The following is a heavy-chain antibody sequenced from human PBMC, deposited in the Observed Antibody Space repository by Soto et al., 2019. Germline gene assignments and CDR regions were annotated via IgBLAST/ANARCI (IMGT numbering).Heavy chain of an antibody. CDR1: GGSISSSNW. V-gene: IGHV4-4*02. Sequence: PSETLSLTCAVSGGSISSSNWWSWVRQPPGKGLEWIGEIYHSGSTNYNPSLKSRVTISVDKSKNQFSLKLSSVTAADTAVYYCARTGLWFGELFFSWFDPWGQGTLVTVSS. CDR3: ARTGLWFGELFFSWFDP. J-gene: IGHJ5*02. CDR2: IYHSGST. D-gene: IGHD3-10*01.